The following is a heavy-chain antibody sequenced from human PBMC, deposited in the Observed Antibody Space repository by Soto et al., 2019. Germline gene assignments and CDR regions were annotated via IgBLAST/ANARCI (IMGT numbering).Heavy chain of an antibody. V-gene: IGHV3-30*18. CDR3: AKVAGYCSSDTCSSDDYHYYGMAV. CDR1: GFTFSTYG. Sequence: GGSLRLSCVASGFTFSTYGMHWVRQAPGKGLEWVAVISYDGGNKFYEDSVKGRFTISRDNPKNTLYLQMNSLRPDDTAVYYCAKVAGYCSSDTCSSDDYHYYGMAVWGQGTAVTVSS. D-gene: IGHD2-2*01. CDR2: ISYDGGNK. J-gene: IGHJ6*02.